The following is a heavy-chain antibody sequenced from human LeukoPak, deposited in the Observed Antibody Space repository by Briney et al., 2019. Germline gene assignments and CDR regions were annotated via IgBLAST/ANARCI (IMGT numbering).Heavy chain of an antibody. D-gene: IGHD3-10*01. J-gene: IGHJ5*02. CDR1: GFTFSSYS. CDR2: ISSRSSTI. V-gene: IGHV3-48*01. Sequence: GGALRVSCAASGFTFSSYSMNWVRQAPGKGLGWVSYISSRSSTIYYADSVKGRFTISRDNANNSVYLQMNSLRAEDTAVYYCARDRQTMVRGVPAENNWFDPWGPGTLVTVSS. CDR3: ARDRQTMVRGVPAENNWFDP.